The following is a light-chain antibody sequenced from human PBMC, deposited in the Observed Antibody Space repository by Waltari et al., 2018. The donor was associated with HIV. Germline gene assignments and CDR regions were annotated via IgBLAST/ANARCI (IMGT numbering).Light chain of an antibody. J-gene: IGKJ2*01. V-gene: IGKV3-20*01. CDR3: QQYGSSPYN. CDR2: GTS. Sequence: EIVLTQSPGTLSLPPGERATLSCRASESVTRRYLAWYQQKPGQAPRLLIYGTSSRATCIPDRCTGSGSGTDFTLTISRLEPEDFAVYYCQQYGSSPYNFGQGTKLEIK. CDR1: ESVTRRY.